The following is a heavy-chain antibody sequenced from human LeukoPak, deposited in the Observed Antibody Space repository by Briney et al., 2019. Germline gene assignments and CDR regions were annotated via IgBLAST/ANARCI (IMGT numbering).Heavy chain of an antibody. CDR3: ARDPTRYTAMVSGWFDP. J-gene: IGHJ5*02. CDR2: ISSSGSTI. V-gene: IGHV3-48*04. CDR1: GFTFSSDA. D-gene: IGHD5-18*01. Sequence: GVSLRLSCAASGFTFSSDAMSWDRQAPGKGLEWVSYISSSGSTIYYAVSVKGRFTISRDNAKNSLYLQMNSLRAEDTAVYYCARDPTRYTAMVSGWFDPWGQGTLVTVSS.